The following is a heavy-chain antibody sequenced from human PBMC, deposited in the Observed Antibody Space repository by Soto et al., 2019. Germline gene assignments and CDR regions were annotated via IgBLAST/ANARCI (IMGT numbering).Heavy chain of an antibody. CDR1: GFTFTSYA. J-gene: IGHJ4*01. D-gene: IGHD3-22*01. Sequence: ASVKVSCKSSGFTFTSYAIHWLRQAPGQRPQWMGWINGGSGNTKYSQDFQGRVTFTRDTFATTAYLELSSLRAEDTAVYYCAHYDTSGFYLRFLYRWGHGTPVTVSS. CDR3: AHYDTSGFYLRFLYR. CDR2: INGGSGNT. V-gene: IGHV1-3*03.